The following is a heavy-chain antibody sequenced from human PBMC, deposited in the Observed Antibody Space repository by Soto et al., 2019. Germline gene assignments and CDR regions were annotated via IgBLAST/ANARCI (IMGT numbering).Heavy chain of an antibody. CDR3: AKDRRLRYFDWLTLFDY. CDR2: ISYDGSNK. CDR1: GFTFSSYG. Sequence: PGGSLRLSCAASGFTFSSYGMHWVRQAPGKGLEWVAVISYDGSNKYYAGSVKGRFTISRDNSKNTLYLQMNSLRAEDTAVYYCAKDRRLRYFDWLTLFDYWGQGTLVTVSS. J-gene: IGHJ4*02. D-gene: IGHD3-9*01. V-gene: IGHV3-30*18.